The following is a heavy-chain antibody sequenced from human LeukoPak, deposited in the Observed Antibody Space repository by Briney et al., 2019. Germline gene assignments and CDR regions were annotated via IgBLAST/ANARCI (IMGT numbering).Heavy chain of an antibody. Sequence: HPGGSLRLSCAASGFTFSSYSMSWVRQAPGKGLEWVANIKQDGSEKYYVDSVKGRFTISRDNAKNSLYLQMNSLRAEDTAVYYCARGGVYWNYFDYWGQGTLVTVSS. J-gene: IGHJ4*02. V-gene: IGHV3-7*01. D-gene: IGHD2-8*02. CDR2: IKQDGSEK. CDR3: ARGGVYWNYFDY. CDR1: GFTFSSYS.